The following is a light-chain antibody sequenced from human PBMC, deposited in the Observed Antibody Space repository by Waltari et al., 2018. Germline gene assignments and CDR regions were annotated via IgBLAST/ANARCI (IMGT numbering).Light chain of an antibody. V-gene: IGLV2-14*01. CDR1: SRDVGFFNL. CDR2: DVS. J-gene: IGLJ3*02. CDR3: SSYASSNTWV. Sequence: QSALTQPASVSGSPGQSTNTSRPGTSRDVGFFNLVSWYQQYPGKAPKLMTYDVSKRPSGVSTRFSGSKSGNTASLTISGLQAEDEADYYCSSYASSNTWVFGGGTKLTVL.